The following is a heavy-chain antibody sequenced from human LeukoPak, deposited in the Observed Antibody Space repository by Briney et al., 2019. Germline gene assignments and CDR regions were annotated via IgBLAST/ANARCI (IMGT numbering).Heavy chain of an antibody. D-gene: IGHD3-10*01. CDR1: GGSISGYY. V-gene: IGHV4-59*01. CDR3: ARGSGSYSLYYFDY. CDR2: IYYSGST. J-gene: IGHJ4*02. Sequence: SETLSLTCTVSGGSISGYYWSWIRQPPGKGLEWIGYIYYSGSTNYNPSLKSRVTISVDTSKNQFSLKLSSVTAADTAVYYCARGSGSYSLYYFDYWGQGTLVTVSS.